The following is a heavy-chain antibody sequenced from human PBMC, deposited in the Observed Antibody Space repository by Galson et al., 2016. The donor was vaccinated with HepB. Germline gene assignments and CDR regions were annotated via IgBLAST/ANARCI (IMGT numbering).Heavy chain of an antibody. J-gene: IGHJ5*01. Sequence: SETLSLTCAVSGASVNSSNWWTWVRQAPGTGLEWIGEIYHTGTSHNNPSLLSRFTMSIDNSRNHFPLNPNAVTATDTAVYYCARASIFPGARMVFDSCGQGILVTVSS. V-gene: IGHV4-4*02. CDR1: GASVNSSNW. CDR2: IYHTGTS. CDR3: ARASIFPGARMVFDS. D-gene: IGHD2-2*01.